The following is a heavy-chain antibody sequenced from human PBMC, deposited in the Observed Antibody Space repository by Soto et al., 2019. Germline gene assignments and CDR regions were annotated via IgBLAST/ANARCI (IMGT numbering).Heavy chain of an antibody. V-gene: IGHV2-5*02. CDR3: AHGSGWLFDY. CDR1: GFSLTTSAVG. CDR2: IYWDDNE. D-gene: IGHD6-19*01. J-gene: IGHJ4*02. Sequence: QITLKEAGPTLVKPTQTLTLTCTFSGFSLTTSAVGVGWIRQPPGKALEWLAFIYWDDNEHYSPSLESRLTITKDTSKNQVVRTMTNMDPVDTATYYCAHGSGWLFDYWGQGTLVTVSS.